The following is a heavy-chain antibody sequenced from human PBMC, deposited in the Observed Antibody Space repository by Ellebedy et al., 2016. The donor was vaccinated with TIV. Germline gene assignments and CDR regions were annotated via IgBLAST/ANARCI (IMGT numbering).Heavy chain of an antibody. CDR2: ISGSAGST. Sequence: PGGSLRLSCEASGFIFNNYAMNWVRQVPGKGLEWVSAISGSAGSTYFADSVKGRFTISRDNSRNTLYLQMNNLTAEDTAVYYCAKASYGLGSSWGQGTLVTVSS. D-gene: IGHD3-10*01. CDR1: GFIFNNYA. V-gene: IGHV3-23*01. CDR3: AKASYGLGSS. J-gene: IGHJ5*02.